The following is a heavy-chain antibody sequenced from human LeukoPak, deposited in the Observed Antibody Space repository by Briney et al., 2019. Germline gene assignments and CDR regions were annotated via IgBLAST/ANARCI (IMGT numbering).Heavy chain of an antibody. Sequence: ASVKVSCKASGYTFTSYDINWVRQATGQGLEWMGWMNPNSGNTGYAQKFQGRVTMTRDTSISTAYMELSRLRSDDTAVYYCARDNYDSSGLGDYYYMDVWGKGTTVTISS. V-gene: IGHV1-8*02. CDR1: GYTFTSYD. D-gene: IGHD3-22*01. CDR3: ARDNYDSSGLGDYYYMDV. CDR2: MNPNSGNT. J-gene: IGHJ6*03.